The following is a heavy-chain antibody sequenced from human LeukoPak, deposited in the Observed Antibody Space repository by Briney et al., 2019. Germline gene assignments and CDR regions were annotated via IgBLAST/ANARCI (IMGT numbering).Heavy chain of an antibody. J-gene: IGHJ4*02. CDR2: ISGSGGTT. CDR3: ATVPRSSCCYTFDS. Sequence: GGSLRLSCAASGFTFSSYAMSWVRQAPGKGLEWVSAISGSGGTTHYADSVKGRFTVSRHDSNNAFYLQMNSLRVEDTAVYYCATVPRSSCCYTFDSWGQGTLVTVSS. V-gene: IGHV3-23*01. CDR1: GFTFSSYA. D-gene: IGHD2-2*02.